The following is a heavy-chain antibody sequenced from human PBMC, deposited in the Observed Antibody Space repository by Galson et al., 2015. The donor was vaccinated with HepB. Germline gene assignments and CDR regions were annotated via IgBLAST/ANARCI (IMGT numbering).Heavy chain of an antibody. J-gene: IGHJ4*02. CDR3: ARAGPTVTTRGRIDY. CDR1: GFTFSSYW. Sequence: SLRLSCAASGFTFSSYWMSWVRQAPGKGLEWVANIKQDGSEKYYVDSVKGRFTISRDNAKNSLYLQMNSLRAEDTAVYYCARAGPTVTTRGRIDYWGQGTLVTVSS. CDR2: IKQDGSEK. V-gene: IGHV3-7*01. D-gene: IGHD4-17*01.